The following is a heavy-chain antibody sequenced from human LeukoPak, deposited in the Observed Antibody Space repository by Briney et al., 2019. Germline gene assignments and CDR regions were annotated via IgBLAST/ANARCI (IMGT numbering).Heavy chain of an antibody. V-gene: IGHV3-66*02. J-gene: IGHJ4*02. Sequence: PGGSLRLSCAASGFTVSSNYMSWVRQAPGKGLEWVSVIYSGGNTYYADSVKGRFTISRDNSKNTLYLQMNSLRAEDTAVYYCARVGYSSSWYYYFDYWGQGTLVTVSS. CDR2: IYSGGNT. CDR1: GFTVSSNY. CDR3: ARVGYSSSWYYYFDY. D-gene: IGHD6-13*01.